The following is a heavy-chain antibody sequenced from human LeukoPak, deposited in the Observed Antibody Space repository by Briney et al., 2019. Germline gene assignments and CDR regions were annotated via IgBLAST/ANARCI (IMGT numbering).Heavy chain of an antibody. CDR3: ARRDSSSSN. CDR1: GYSISSGYY. V-gene: IGHV4-38-2*01. CDR2: IYHSGST. D-gene: IGHD6-6*01. Sequence: PSETLSLTCAVSGYSISSGYYWGWIRQPPGKGLEWIGSIYHSGSTYYNPSLKSRVTISVDTSKNQFSLKLSSVTASVTAVYYCARRDSSSSNWGQGTLVTVSS. J-gene: IGHJ4*02.